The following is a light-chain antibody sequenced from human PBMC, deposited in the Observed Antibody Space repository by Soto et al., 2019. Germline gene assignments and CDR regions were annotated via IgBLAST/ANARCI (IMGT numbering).Light chain of an antibody. V-gene: IGLV1-47*01. CDR2: RNN. CDR1: SSNIGSNY. CDR3: AAWDDTLSGHVV. Sequence: QSVLTQPPSASGTPGQRVTISCSGSSSNIGSNYVYWYQQLPGTAPKLLIYRNNQRPPGVPDRVSGSKSGTSASLAISGRRSEDEADYYCAAWDDTLSGHVVFGGGTQLTVL. J-gene: IGLJ2*01.